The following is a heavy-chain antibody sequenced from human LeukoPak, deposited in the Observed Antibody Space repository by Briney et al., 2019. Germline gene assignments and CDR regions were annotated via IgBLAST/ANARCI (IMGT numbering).Heavy chain of an antibody. D-gene: IGHD3-22*01. CDR1: GGSVTSFY. CDR3: ARVGKYYYDRTGAFDI. Sequence: SETLSLTCAVSGGSVTSFYWSWIRQSPGQGLEWIGHIYYTGSASYNPSLKSRLSISIDTSKNQFSLKVTSVTAADTAIYYCARVGKYYYDRTGAFDIWGQGTMVTVSS. J-gene: IGHJ3*02. CDR2: IYYTGSA. V-gene: IGHV4-59*02.